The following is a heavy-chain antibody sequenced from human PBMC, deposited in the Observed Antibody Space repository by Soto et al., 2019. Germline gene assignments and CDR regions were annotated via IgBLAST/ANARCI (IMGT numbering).Heavy chain of an antibody. Sequence: EVQLVESGGGLVQPGGSLRLSCAASGLTFSSYSMNWVRQAPGKGLEWVSYISSSSSTIYYADSVKGRFTISRDNAKNSLYLQLNSLRDEDTAVYYCARDRAMTIFGCMDVWGQGTTVTVSS. J-gene: IGHJ6*02. D-gene: IGHD3-3*01. CDR1: GLTFSSYS. V-gene: IGHV3-48*02. CDR3: ARDRAMTIFGCMDV. CDR2: ISSSSSTI.